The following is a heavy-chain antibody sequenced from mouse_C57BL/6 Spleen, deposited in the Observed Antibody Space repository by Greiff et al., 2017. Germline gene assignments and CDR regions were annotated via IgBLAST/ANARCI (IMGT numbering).Heavy chain of an antibody. V-gene: IGHV1-54*01. Sequence: QVQLKESGAELVRPGTSVKVSCKASGYAFTNYLIEWVKQRPGQGLEWIGVINPGSGGTNYNEKFKGKATLTADKSSSTAYMQLSSLTSEDSAVYFCARGGGYDYDEDYAMDDWGQGTSVTVSS. D-gene: IGHD2-4*01. J-gene: IGHJ4*01. CDR2: INPGSGGT. CDR3: ARGGGYDYDEDYAMDD. CDR1: GYAFTNYL.